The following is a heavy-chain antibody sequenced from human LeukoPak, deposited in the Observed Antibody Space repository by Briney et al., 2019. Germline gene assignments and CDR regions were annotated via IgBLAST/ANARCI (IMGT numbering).Heavy chain of an antibody. J-gene: IGHJ6*02. CDR3: AKIGQDSGTRDV. D-gene: IGHD1-26*01. V-gene: IGHV3-33*06. CDR1: GFTFSSYG. Sequence: GGSLRLSCAASGFTFSSYGMHWVRQAPGKGLEWVAVIWYDGSNKYYADSVKGRFTISRDNSKNTLYLQMNSLRAEDTAVYYCAKIGQDSGTRDVWGQGTTVTVSS. CDR2: IWYDGSNK.